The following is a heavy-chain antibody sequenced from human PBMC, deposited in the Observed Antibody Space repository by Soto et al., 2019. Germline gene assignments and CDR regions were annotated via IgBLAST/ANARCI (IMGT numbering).Heavy chain of an antibody. D-gene: IGHD5-18*01. Sequence: SETLSLTCTVSGGSISSYYWSWIRQPPGKGLEWIGYIYYSGSTNYNPSLKSRVTISVDTSKNQFSLKLSSVTAADTAVYYCARGGTTWIQLWPYYFDYWGQGTLVTVSS. CDR2: IYYSGST. CDR1: GGSISSYY. V-gene: IGHV4-59*01. CDR3: ARGGTTWIQLWPYYFDY. J-gene: IGHJ4*02.